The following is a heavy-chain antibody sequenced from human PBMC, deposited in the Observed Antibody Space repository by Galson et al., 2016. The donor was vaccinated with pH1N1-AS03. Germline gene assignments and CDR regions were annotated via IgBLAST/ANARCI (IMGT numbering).Heavy chain of an antibody. J-gene: IGHJ3*01. CDR1: DYTYT. Sequence: QSGAEVKEPGASMKVSCKASDYTYTISWVRQAPGQGLEWMGYISTYNSETHYSQKFRGRITMTTDTSTRIAYMELRSPTSDDTALYFCAGGTSDAFDVWGQGTVVTVSP. CDR2: ISTYNSET. V-gene: IGHV1-18*01. D-gene: IGHD1-1*01. CDR3: AGGTSDAFDV.